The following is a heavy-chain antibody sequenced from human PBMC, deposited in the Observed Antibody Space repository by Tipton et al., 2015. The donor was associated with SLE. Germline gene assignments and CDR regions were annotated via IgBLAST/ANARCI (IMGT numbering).Heavy chain of an antibody. CDR2: IYHSGST. J-gene: IGHJ3*02. Sequence: TLSLTCAVSGHSISSGYYWGWIRQPPGKGLEWIGSIYHSGSTYYNPSLKSRVTISVDTSKNQFSLKLSSVTAADTAVYYCARDLYYDSTLDIWGQGTMVTVSS. V-gene: IGHV4-38-2*02. CDR1: GHSISSGYY. CDR3: ARDLYYDSTLDI. D-gene: IGHD3-22*01.